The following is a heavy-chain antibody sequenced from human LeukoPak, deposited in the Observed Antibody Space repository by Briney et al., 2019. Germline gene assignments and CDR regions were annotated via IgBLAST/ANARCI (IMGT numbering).Heavy chain of an antibody. CDR3: ARDQNYDILTGIDY. CDR1: GFTFSSHS. J-gene: IGHJ4*02. CDR2: ISSSSSYI. D-gene: IGHD3-9*01. Sequence: GRSLRLSCAPSGFTFSSHSMNWVRQAPGKGREWVSFISSSSSYIYYADSVKGRFTISRDNAKNSLYLQMNSLRAEDTAVYYCARDQNYDILTGIDYWGQGTLVTVSS. V-gene: IGHV3-21*01.